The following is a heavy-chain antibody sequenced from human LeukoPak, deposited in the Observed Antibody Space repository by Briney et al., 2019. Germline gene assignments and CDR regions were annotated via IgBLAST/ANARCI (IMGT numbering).Heavy chain of an antibody. J-gene: IGHJ6*02. D-gene: IGHD6-13*01. CDR1: GGTFSSYA. CDR3: ASQIKAADSYYYYGMDV. V-gene: IGHV1-69*13. Sequence: SVKVSCKASGGTFSSYAISWVRQAPGQGLEWMGGIIPIFGTANYAQKFQGRATITADESTSTAYMELSSLRSEDTAVYYCASQIKAADSYYYYGMDVWGQGTTVTVSS. CDR2: IIPIFGTA.